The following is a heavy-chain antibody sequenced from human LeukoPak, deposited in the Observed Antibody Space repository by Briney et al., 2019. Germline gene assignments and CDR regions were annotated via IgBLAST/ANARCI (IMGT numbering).Heavy chain of an antibody. CDR1: GYTFTIYD. J-gene: IGHJ5*02. Sequence: GASVKLSFKASGYTFTIYDNNWGRQAPAQGQEWKGWMNPNSGNTGYAQKFQGRVTMTRNTSISTAYMELSSLRSEDTAVYYCARGAVVVPAANWFDPWGQGTLVTVSS. V-gene: IGHV1-8*01. CDR2: MNPNSGNT. CDR3: ARGAVVVPAANWFDP. D-gene: IGHD2-2*01.